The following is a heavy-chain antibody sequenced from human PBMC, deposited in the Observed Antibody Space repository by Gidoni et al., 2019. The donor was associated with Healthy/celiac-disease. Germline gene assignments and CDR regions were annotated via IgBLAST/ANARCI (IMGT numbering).Heavy chain of an antibody. J-gene: IGHJ4*02. D-gene: IGHD6-19*01. V-gene: IGHV4-34*01. CDR3: ARSRDSSGRIYYFDY. CDR1: GWSFSGYY. CDR2: INHSGST. Sequence: QVQLQQWRAGLLKPSETLSLTCAVYGWSFSGYYWTWSRQPPGKGLEWIGEINHSGSTNYNPSLKSRVTISVDTSKNQFSLKLSSVTAADTAVYYCARSRDSSGRIYYFDYWGQGTLVTVSS.